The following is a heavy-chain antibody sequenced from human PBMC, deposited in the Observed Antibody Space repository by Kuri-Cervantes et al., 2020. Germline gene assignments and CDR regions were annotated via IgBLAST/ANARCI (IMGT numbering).Heavy chain of an antibody. J-gene: IGHJ3*02. CDR2: IYTSGST. V-gene: IGHV4-4*07. Sequence: SETLSLTCTVSGGSISSYYWSWVRQPAGKGLEWIGRIYTSGSTNYNPSLKSRVAMSVDTSKNQFSLKLSSVTAADTAVYYCARVLRSALGAFDIWGQGTMVTVSS. D-gene: IGHD5-24*01. CDR3: ARVLRSALGAFDI. CDR1: GGSISSYY.